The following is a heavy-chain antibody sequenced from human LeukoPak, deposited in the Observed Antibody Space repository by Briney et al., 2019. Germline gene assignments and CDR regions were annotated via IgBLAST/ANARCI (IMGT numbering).Heavy chain of an antibody. J-gene: IGHJ4*02. Sequence: PGGSLRLSCAASGFTFSSYAMSWVRQAPGKGLEWVSAISGSGGSTYYADSVKGRFTISRDNSKNTLYLQMNSLRAEDTAVYYCAKGGGYYGSGSYYIDHWGQGTLVTVSS. D-gene: IGHD3-10*01. CDR1: GFTFSSYA. CDR2: ISGSGGST. V-gene: IGHV3-23*01. CDR3: AKGGGYYGSGSYYIDH.